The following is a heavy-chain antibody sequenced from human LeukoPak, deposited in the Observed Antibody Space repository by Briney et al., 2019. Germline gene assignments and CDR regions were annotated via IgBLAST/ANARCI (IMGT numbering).Heavy chain of an antibody. V-gene: IGHV4-38-2*02. CDR2: IYHSGST. J-gene: IGHJ3*02. D-gene: IGHD2-2*01. CDR3: ATPLGYCSSTSCYGGDAFDI. Sequence: SETLSLTRTVSGYSISSGYYWGWIRQPPGKGLEWIGSIYHSGSTYYNPSLKSRVTISVDTSKNQFSLKLSSVTAADTAVYYCATPLGYCSSTSCYGGDAFDIWGQGTMVTVSS. CDR1: GYSISSGYY.